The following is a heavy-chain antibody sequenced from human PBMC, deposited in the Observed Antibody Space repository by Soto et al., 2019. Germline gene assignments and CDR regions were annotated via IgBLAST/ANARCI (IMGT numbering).Heavy chain of an antibody. J-gene: IGHJ6*03. CDR1: GGTFSSYT. Sequence: QVQLVHSGAEVKKPGSSVKVSCKASGGTFSSYTISWVRQAPGQGLEWMGRIIPILGIANYAQKFQGRVTITADKSTSTAYMELSSLRSEDTAVYYCARDVGAYCSGGSCLYMDVWGKGTTVTVSS. CDR2: IIPILGIA. V-gene: IGHV1-69*04. D-gene: IGHD2-15*01. CDR3: ARDVGAYCSGGSCLYMDV.